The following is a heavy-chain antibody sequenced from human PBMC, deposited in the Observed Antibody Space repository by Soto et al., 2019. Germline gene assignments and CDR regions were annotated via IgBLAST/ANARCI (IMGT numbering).Heavy chain of an antibody. V-gene: IGHV3-30-3*01. Sequence: QVQLVESGGGVVQPGRSLRLSCAASGFTFSSYAMHWVRQAPGKGLEWVAVISYDGSNKYYADSVKGRFTISRDNSKNTLYLQMNSLRAEDTAVYYCAREGPLVPAAMGGGYYFDYWGQGPLVTVSS. D-gene: IGHD2-2*01. CDR1: GFTFSSYA. CDR2: ISYDGSNK. CDR3: AREGPLVPAAMGGGYYFDY. J-gene: IGHJ4*02.